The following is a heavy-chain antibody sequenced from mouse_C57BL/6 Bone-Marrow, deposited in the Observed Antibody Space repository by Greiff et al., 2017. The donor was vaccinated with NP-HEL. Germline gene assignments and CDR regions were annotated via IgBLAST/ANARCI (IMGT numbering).Heavy chain of an antibody. J-gene: IGHJ4*01. V-gene: IGHV1-81*01. CDR1: GYTFTSYG. CDR2: IYPRSGNT. D-gene: IGHD2-1*01. CDR3: AKLARYYGKYDYDAMDY. Sequence: VKLQQSGAELARPGASVKLSCKASGYTFTSYGISWVKQRTGQGLEWIGEIYPRSGNTYYNEKFKGKATLTADKSSSTAYMELRSLTSEDSAVFFWAKLARYYGKYDYDAMDYWGQGTSVTVSS.